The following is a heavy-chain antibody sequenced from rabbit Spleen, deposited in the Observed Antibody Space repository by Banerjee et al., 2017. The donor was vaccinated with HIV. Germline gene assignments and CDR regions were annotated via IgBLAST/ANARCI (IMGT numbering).Heavy chain of an antibody. CDR3: ARDAGRGHYIDGYFDL. CDR1: GFDFSRYG. V-gene: IGHV1S45*01. D-gene: IGHD8-1*01. Sequence: QEQLVESGGGLVQPGGSLKLSCKASGFDFSRYGVSWVRQTPGKGLEWIACIDVVKSGNTYYTNWAKGRFTISKTSSTTVTLQMTSLTVADTATYFCARDAGRGHYIDGYFDLWGPGTLVTVS. CDR2: IDVVKSGNT. J-gene: IGHJ4*01.